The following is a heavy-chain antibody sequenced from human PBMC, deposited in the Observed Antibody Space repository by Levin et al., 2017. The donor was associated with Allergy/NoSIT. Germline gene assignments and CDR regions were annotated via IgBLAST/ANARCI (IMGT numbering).Heavy chain of an antibody. CDR1: GYSITSAYY. D-gene: IGHD3-22*01. V-gene: IGHV4-38-2*02. CDR3: VRVPTYKYDSRNYAWRDDAFDF. J-gene: IGHJ3*01. CDR2: FFHKGNT. Sequence: SETLSLTCTVSGYSITSAYYWGWVRQPPGKGLEWIGNFFHKGNTYYNPSLKGRVTISVDTSKNQFSLKLSSVTAADTAVYYCVRVPTYKYDSRNYAWRDDAFDFWGQGSMVTVSS.